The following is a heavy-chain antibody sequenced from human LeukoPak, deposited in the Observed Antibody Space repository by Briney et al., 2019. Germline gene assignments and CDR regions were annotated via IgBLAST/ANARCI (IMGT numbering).Heavy chain of an antibody. CDR3: ARDCRRYCSSTSCPAGA. J-gene: IGHJ4*02. CDR1: GFTFSSYE. V-gene: IGHV3-7*01. D-gene: IGHD2-2*01. CDR2: IKQDGSEK. Sequence: GGSLRLSCAASGFTFSSYEMNWVRQAPGKGLEWVANIKQDGSEKYYVDSVKGRFTISRDNAKNSLYLQMNSLRAEDTAVYYCARDCRRYCSSTSCPAGAWGQGTLVTVSS.